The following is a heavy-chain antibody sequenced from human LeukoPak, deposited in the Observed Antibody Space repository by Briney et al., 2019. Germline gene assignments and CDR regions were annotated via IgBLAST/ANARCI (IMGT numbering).Heavy chain of an antibody. CDR2: ISSSGNYI. V-gene: IGHV3-21*01. Sequence: TGGSLRLSCAASGFTFASYNADWVRQPPGKGLEWVSSISSSGNYIYYADSVRGRFTISRDNARNSLYLQMNSLRAEDTAVYYCTREAGGYTSWGQGTLVTVSS. CDR1: GFTFASYN. D-gene: IGHD5-18*01. CDR3: TREAGGYTS. J-gene: IGHJ5*02.